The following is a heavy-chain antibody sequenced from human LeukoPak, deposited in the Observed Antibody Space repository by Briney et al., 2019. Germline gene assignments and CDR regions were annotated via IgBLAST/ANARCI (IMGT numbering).Heavy chain of an antibody. D-gene: IGHD6-19*01. Sequence: GESLKISCKGSGYSFTNYWIGWVRQMPGKGLEWMGITYLGGSDTRYSPSFQGQVTISADKSISTAYLQWSSLKASDTAMYYCARHPSYYSGWPLDSWGQGTLVTVSS. V-gene: IGHV5-51*01. J-gene: IGHJ4*02. CDR1: GYSFTNYW. CDR3: ARHPSYYSGWPLDS. CDR2: TYLGGSDT.